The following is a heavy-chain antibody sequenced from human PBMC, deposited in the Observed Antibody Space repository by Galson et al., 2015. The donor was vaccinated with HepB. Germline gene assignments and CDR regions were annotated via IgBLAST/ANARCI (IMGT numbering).Heavy chain of an antibody. J-gene: IGHJ6*02. CDR3: TRDRSSSWSPSYYYGMDV. CDR1: GGTFSGHS. CDR2: IIPIFGTT. V-gene: IGHV1-69*13. Sequence: SVKVSCKASGGTFSGHSISWVRQAPGPGLEWMGGIIPIFGTTNYAQKFQGRVTLTADESTSTAYTELRSLRAEDTAVYYCTRDRSSSWSPSYYYGMDVWGQGTTVTVSS. D-gene: IGHD6-13*01.